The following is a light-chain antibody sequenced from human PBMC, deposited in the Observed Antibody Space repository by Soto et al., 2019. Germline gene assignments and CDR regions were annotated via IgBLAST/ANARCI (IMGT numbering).Light chain of an antibody. V-gene: IGKV4-1*01. CDR1: HSVLYSSNNNNY. CDR3: QQYESTPPT. Sequence: DIVMTPSPHSRAVSLGERATFNCKSSHSVLYSSNNNNYLAWYQQSPGQPPKLPIYWASTRGSGVPDRCSGSGSGTDFTLTITSLQAEDVAVYYGQQYESTPPTFGQGTKVEIK. J-gene: IGKJ2*01. CDR2: WAS.